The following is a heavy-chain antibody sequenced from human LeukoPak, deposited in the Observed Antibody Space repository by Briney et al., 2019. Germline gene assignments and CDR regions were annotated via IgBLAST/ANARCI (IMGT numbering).Heavy chain of an antibody. Sequence: GGSLRLSCAASGFTFSSYWMHWVRQAPGKGLVWVSRINSDGSSTSYADSVKGRFTISRDNAKNTLYLQMNSLRAEDTAVYYCASNLGYCSGGSCYENYWGQGTLVTVSS. CDR2: INSDGSST. V-gene: IGHV3-74*01. D-gene: IGHD2-15*01. CDR1: GFTFSSYW. J-gene: IGHJ4*02. CDR3: ASNLGYCSGGSCYENY.